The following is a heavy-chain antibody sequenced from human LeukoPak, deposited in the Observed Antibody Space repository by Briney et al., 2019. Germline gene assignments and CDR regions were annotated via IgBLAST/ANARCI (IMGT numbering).Heavy chain of an antibody. Sequence: GGSLRLSCAVFGFTFRNDWMSWVRQAPGKGLEWVAMVKQGGSEKYYVDSVRGRFTISRDNSKNSLFLQMNSLRAEDTAVYYCARGLYPDYYVSSGSSPPEHWGQGTLVTVSS. CDR1: GFTFRNDW. V-gene: IGHV3-7*01. D-gene: IGHD3-22*01. J-gene: IGHJ1*01. CDR2: VKQGGSEK. CDR3: ARGLYPDYYVSSGSSPPEH.